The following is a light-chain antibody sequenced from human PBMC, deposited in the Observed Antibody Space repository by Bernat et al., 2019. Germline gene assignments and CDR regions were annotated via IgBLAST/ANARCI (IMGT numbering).Light chain of an antibody. CDR2: SNN. V-gene: IGLV1-44*01. Sequence: QSVLTQPPSASGTPGQRVTISCSGSSSNIGSNTVNWYQQLPGTAPKLLIYSNNQRPSGLPDRFSGSKSGTSASLAISGLQSEDEADYYCAAWDDSLTGVVFGGGTKLTVL. CDR1: SSNIGSNT. CDR3: AAWDDSLTGVV. J-gene: IGLJ2*01.